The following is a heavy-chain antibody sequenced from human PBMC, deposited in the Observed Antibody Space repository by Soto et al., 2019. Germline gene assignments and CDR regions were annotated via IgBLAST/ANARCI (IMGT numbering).Heavy chain of an antibody. V-gene: IGHV4-59*08. D-gene: IGHD5-12*01. CDR2: IYYSGST. CDR3: ARRPAYSGYATVYFDY. J-gene: IGHJ4*02. CDR1: GGSISSYY. Sequence: SETLSLTCTVSGGSISSYYWSWIRQPPGKGLEWIGYIYYSGSTNYNPSLKSRVTISVDTSKNQFSLKLSSVTAADMAVYYCARRPAYSGYATVYFDYWGQGTLVTVSS.